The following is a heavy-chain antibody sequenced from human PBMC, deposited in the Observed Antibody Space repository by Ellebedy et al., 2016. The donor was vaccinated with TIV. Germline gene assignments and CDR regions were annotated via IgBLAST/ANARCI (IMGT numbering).Heavy chain of an antibody. D-gene: IGHD2-8*02. J-gene: IGHJ4*02. CDR2: INHIGSS. Sequence: SETLSLTXAVSGYSINRGYYWGWIRQPPGKGLEWIGEINHIGSSTYNPSLKSRVPMSIDTSKNEFSLSLSSVTAADTAIYYCARGETYCWECLDYWGQGTLVTVSS. CDR1: GYSINRGYY. V-gene: IGHV4-38-2*01. CDR3: ARGETYCWECLDY.